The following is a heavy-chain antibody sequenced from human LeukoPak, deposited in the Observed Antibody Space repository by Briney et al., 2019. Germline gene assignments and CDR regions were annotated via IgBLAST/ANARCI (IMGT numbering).Heavy chain of an antibody. CDR3: AKDRCSNGIGCYYYYMDV. Sequence: PGGSLRLSCAASEFTFSNYWMSWVRQAPGKGLEWVASIQKDGSQKYYLESVKGRFTISGDNTKNSLYLHMSSLRADDTAVYYCAKDRCSNGIGCYYYYMDVWGKGTTVTISS. D-gene: IGHD2-8*01. CDR1: EFTFSNYW. J-gene: IGHJ6*03. CDR2: IQKDGSQK. V-gene: IGHV3-7*01.